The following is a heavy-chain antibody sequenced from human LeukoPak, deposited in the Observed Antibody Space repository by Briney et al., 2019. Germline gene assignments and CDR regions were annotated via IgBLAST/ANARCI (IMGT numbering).Heavy chain of an antibody. CDR3: ARGPSGACGWCCDP. Sequence: SQTLSLTCAFPDRSISSGGYYWSWIRQHPGKGMEWIGYIYYSGSTYYNPSLKSRVTISVDTSKKQFSLKLSSVTAADTAVYYCARGPSGACGWCCDPWGQGTLVTVSS. D-gene: IGHD2-21*01. J-gene: IGHJ5*02. V-gene: IGHV4-31*11. CDR2: IYYSGST. CDR1: DRSISSGGYY.